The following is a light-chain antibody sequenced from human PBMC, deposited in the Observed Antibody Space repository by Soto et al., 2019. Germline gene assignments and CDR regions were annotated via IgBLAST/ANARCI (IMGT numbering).Light chain of an antibody. V-gene: IGLV1-40*01. CDR1: RSTIGGGYD. J-gene: IGLJ2*01. Sequence: QSVLTQPPSVSGAPGQRVTISCTGSRSTIGGGYDVHWYQQLPGAAPKLLMYGNSNRPSGVPDRFSGSKSGTSASLAITGLQAEDEADYYCQSYDSSLSGSEVFGGGTKLTVL. CDR2: GNS. CDR3: QSYDSSLSGSEV.